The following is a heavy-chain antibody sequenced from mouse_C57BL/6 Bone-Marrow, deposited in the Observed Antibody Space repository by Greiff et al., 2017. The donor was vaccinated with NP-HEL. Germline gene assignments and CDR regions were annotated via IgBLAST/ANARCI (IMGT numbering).Heavy chain of an antibody. V-gene: IGHV1-80*01. CDR1: GYAFSSYW. J-gene: IGHJ3*01. D-gene: IGHD4-1*01. Sequence: VQRVESGAELVKPGASVKISCKASGYAFSSYWMNWVKQRPGKGLEWIGQIYPGDGDTNYNGKFKGKATLTADKSSSTAYMQLSSLTSEDSAVYFCARRELTGPFAYWGQGTLVTVSA. CDR2: IYPGDGDT. CDR3: ARRELTGPFAY.